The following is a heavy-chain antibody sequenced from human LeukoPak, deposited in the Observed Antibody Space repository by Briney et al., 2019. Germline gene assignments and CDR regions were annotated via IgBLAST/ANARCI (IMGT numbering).Heavy chain of an antibody. CDR1: GYTFTGYY. Sequence: ASVKVSCKASGYTFTGYYMHWVRQAPGQGLEWMGWINHNSGGTNYAQKFQGRVTMTRDTSISTAYMELSRLRSDDTAVYYCARDRGTTVRGVIIARYNWFDPWGQGTLVTVSS. CDR2: INHNSGGT. CDR3: ARDRGTTVRGVIIARYNWFDP. V-gene: IGHV1-2*02. J-gene: IGHJ5*02. D-gene: IGHD3-10*01.